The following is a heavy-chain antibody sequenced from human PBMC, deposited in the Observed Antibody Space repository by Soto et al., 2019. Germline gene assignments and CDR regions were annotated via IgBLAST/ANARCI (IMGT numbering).Heavy chain of an antibody. J-gene: IGHJ4*02. CDR3: AIEYSSSSGGNYDDSSGSKFDY. CDR2: INPSGGST. V-gene: IGHV1-46*01. D-gene: IGHD3-22*01. Sequence: ASVKVSCKASGYTFTSYYMHWVRQAPGQGLEWMGIINPSGGSTSYAQKFQGRVTMTRDTSTSTVYMELSSLRSEDAAVYYCAIEYSSSSGGNYDDSSGSKFDYWGQGTLVTVSS. CDR1: GYTFTSYY.